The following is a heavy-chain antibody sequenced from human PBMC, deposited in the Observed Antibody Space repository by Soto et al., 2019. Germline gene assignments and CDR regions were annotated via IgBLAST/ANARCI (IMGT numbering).Heavy chain of an antibody. CDR2: INHSGST. CDR1: GGSFSGYY. V-gene: IGHV4-34*01. D-gene: IGHD2-2*02. CDR3: ARDSTKGYCSSTSCYRYYYYGMDV. J-gene: IGHJ6*02. Sequence: PSETLSLTCAVYGGSFSGYYWSWIRQPPGKGLEWIGEINHSGSTNYNPSLKSRVTISVDTSKNQFSLKLSSVTAADTAVYYCARDSTKGYCSSTSCYRYYYYGMDVWGQGTTVTVSS.